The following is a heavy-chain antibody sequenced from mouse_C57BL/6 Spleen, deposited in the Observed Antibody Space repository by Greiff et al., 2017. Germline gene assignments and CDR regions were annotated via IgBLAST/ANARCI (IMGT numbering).Heavy chain of an antibody. CDR1: GYTFTSYW. Sequence: QVQLQQPGAELVRPGSSVKLSCKASGYTFTSYWMHWVKQRPIQGLEWIGNIDPSDSETHYNQKFKDKATLTVDKSSSTAYMQLSSLTSEDSAVYDCARDDYDEGYAMDYWGQGTSVTVSS. CDR3: ARDDYDEGYAMDY. CDR2: IDPSDSET. V-gene: IGHV1-52*01. D-gene: IGHD2-4*01. J-gene: IGHJ4*01.